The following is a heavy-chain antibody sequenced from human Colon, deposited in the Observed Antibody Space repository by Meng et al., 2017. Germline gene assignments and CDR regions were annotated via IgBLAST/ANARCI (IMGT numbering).Heavy chain of an antibody. Sequence: QGQPKESGPGLLKPSQTLSPTCTVSGGSISSGDYYWSWIRQPPGKGLEWIGYIYYSGSTYYNPSLKSRVTISVDTSKNQFSLKLSSVTAADTAVYYCARGPTTYFDYWGQGTLVTVSS. D-gene: IGHD4-17*01. CDR2: IYYSGST. CDR3: ARGPTTYFDY. J-gene: IGHJ4*02. CDR1: GGSISSGDYY. V-gene: IGHV4-30-4*01.